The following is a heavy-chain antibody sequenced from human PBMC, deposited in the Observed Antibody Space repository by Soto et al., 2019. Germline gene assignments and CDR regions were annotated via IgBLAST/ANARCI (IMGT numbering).Heavy chain of an antibody. V-gene: IGHV4-39*01. Sequence: SETLSLTCTVSGGSISSSSYYWGWIRQPPGKGLEWIGSIYYSGSTYYNPSLKSRVTISVDTSKNQFSLKLSSVTAADTAVYYCARQLLLYSSSWYDFDYWGQGTLVTVSS. CDR2: IYYSGST. J-gene: IGHJ4*02. CDR1: GGSISSSSYY. D-gene: IGHD6-13*01. CDR3: ARQLLLYSSSWYDFDY.